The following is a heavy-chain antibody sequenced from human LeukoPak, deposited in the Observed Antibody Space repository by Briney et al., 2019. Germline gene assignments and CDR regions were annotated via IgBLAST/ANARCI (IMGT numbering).Heavy chain of an antibody. CDR1: GGSISSSSYY. CDR3: ARGGTYYYDSSGYYPYYYYYMDV. J-gene: IGHJ6*03. D-gene: IGHD3-22*01. Sequence: SETLSLTCTVSGGSISSSSYYWGWIRQPPGKGLEWIGYIYYSGSTNYNPSLKSRVTISVDTSKNQFSLKLSSVTAADTAVYYCARGGTYYYDSSGYYPYYYYYMDVWGKGTTVTISS. V-gene: IGHV4-61*05. CDR2: IYYSGST.